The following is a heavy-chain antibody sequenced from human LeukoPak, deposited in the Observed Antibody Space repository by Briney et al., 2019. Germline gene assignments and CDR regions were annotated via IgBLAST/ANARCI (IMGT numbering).Heavy chain of an antibody. V-gene: IGHV1-18*01. J-gene: IGHJ3*02. CDR1: GYTFNSYG. CDR3: ARDGPWGGDAFDI. CDR2: ISVYSDNT. Sequence: ASVKVSCKASGYTFNSYGIIWVRQAPGQGLEWMGWISVYSDNTDYAQKVQDRVTMTTDTSTKTAYMELRSLRSDDTAVYYCARDGPWGGDAFDIWGQGTLVTVSS. D-gene: IGHD1-26*01.